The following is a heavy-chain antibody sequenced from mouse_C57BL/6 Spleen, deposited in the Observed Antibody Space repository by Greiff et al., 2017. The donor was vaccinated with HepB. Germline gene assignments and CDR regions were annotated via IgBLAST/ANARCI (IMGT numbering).Heavy chain of an antibody. CDR1: GYAFTNYL. J-gene: IGHJ4*01. V-gene: IGHV1-54*01. Sequence: VQLQESGAELVRPGTSVKVSCKASGYAFTNYLIEWVKQRPGQGLEWIGVINPGSGGTNYNEKFKGKATLTADKSSSTAYMQLSSLTSEDSAVYFCARGPIYYDYDGYAMDYWGQGTSVTVSS. D-gene: IGHD2-4*01. CDR2: INPGSGGT. CDR3: ARGPIYYDYDGYAMDY.